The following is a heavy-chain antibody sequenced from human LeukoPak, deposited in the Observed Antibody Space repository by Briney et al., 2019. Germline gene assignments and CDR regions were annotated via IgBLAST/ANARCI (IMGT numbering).Heavy chain of an antibody. D-gene: IGHD2/OR15-2a*01. CDR2: ISYDGSNK. CDR3: ARDFSAVGAGNGAFDI. Sequence: PGGSLRLSCAASGFTFSSYAMHWVRQAPGRGLEWVAVISYDGSNKYYADSVKGRFTISRDNSKNTLYLQMNSLRAEDTAVYYCARDFSAVGAGNGAFDIWGQGTMVTVSS. V-gene: IGHV3-30*04. CDR1: GFTFSSYA. J-gene: IGHJ3*02.